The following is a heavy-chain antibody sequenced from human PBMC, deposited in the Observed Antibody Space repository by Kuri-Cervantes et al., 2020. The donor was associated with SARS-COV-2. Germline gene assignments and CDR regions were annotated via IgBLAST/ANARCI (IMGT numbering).Heavy chain of an antibody. D-gene: IGHD3-22*01. CDR3: ARSTPFRRLVDISQGGAFDI. J-gene: IGHJ3*02. CDR2: INPNSGGT. Sequence: ASVKVSCKASGYTFTGYYMHWVRQAPGQGLEWMGWINPNSGGTNYAQKFQGWVTMTRDTSISTVYVELSRLRSDDTAVYYCARSTPFRRLVDISQGGAFDIWGQGTMVTVSS. V-gene: IGHV1-2*04. CDR1: GYTFTGYY.